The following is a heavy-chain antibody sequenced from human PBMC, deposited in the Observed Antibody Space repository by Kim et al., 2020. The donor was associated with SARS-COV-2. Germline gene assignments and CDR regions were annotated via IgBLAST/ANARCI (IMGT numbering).Heavy chain of an antibody. CDR1: GGTFSSYA. D-gene: IGHD2-15*01. Sequence: ASVKVSCKASGGTFSSYAISWVRQAPGQGLEWMGRIIPILGIANYAQKFQGRVTITADKSTSTAYMELSSLRSEDTAVYYCAREGVVVAANAGWFDPWGQGTLVTVSS. V-gene: IGHV1-69*04. CDR3: AREGVVVAANAGWFDP. CDR2: IIPILGIA. J-gene: IGHJ5*02.